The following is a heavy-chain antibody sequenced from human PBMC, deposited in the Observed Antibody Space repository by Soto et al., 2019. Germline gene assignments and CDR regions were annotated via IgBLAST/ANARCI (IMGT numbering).Heavy chain of an antibody. J-gene: IGHJ4*02. D-gene: IGHD6-19*01. CDR1: GFTFSGYW. V-gene: IGHV3-7*03. CDR3: ARAPYSNGWYRFDL. CDR2: IKHDGSVQ. Sequence: QLVESGGGLVQPGGSLRLSCEGSGFTFSGYWMSWVRQAPRKGLEWVADIKHDGSVQYYVDSVKGRFTISRDNAKKLLYLQMNGLRAEDTAVYYCARAPYSNGWYRFDLWGQGTLVTVSS.